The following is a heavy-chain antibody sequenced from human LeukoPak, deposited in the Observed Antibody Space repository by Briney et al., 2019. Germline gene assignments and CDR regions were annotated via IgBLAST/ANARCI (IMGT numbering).Heavy chain of an antibody. D-gene: IGHD3-10*01. J-gene: IGHJ3*01. CDR1: GYTFTTYG. V-gene: IGHV1-18*01. Sequence: ASVKVSCKASGYTFTTYGITWVRQAPGQGLEWMGWISAYNDHTNYAQDFQGRVTMTTDTSTTTAYMELRNLTCDDTAVYYCARSLVRGIIPLWYAFDVWGQGTLVTVSS. CDR2: ISAYNDHT. CDR3: ARSLVRGIIPLWYAFDV.